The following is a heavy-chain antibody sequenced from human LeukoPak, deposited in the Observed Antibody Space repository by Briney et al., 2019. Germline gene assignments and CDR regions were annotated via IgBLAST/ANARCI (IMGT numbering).Heavy chain of an antibody. CDR1: GFTFSSYA. CDR2: ISGSGGST. D-gene: IGHD6-19*01. J-gene: IGHJ4*02. V-gene: IGHV3-23*01. Sequence: PGGSLRLSCAASGFTFSSYAMSWVRQAPGKGLEWVSAISGSGGSTYYADSVKGRFTISRDNSKNTLYLQMNSLRAEDTAVYYCAKDPWYSSGWYQVPFDYWGQGTLVTVSS. CDR3: AKDPWYSSGWYQVPFDY.